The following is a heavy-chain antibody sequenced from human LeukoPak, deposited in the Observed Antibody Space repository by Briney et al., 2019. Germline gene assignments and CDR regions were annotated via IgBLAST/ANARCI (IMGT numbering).Heavy chain of an antibody. CDR3: ARHAGPYSGSYPGAFDI. Sequence: SETLSLTCTVSGGSISSSSYYWGWIRQPPGKGLEWIGSIYYSGSTYYNPSLKSRVTMSVDTSKNQFSLKLSSVTAADTAVYYCARHAGPYSGSYPGAFDIWGQGTMVTVSS. CDR1: GGSISSSSYY. CDR2: IYYSGST. J-gene: IGHJ3*02. D-gene: IGHD1-26*01. V-gene: IGHV4-39*01.